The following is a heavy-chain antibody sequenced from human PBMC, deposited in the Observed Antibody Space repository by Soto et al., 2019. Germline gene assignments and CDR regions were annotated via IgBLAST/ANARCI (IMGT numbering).Heavy chain of an antibody. J-gene: IGHJ4*02. V-gene: IGHV3-23*01. D-gene: IGHD6-19*01. Sequence: PGGSLRLSCAASGFTFSSYAMSWVRQAPGKGLGWVSAISGSGVSTYYADSVKGRFTISRDNSKNTVSLEMTSLRAEDTAVYYCAKGGRQWLVTSDFNYWGQGALVTVSS. CDR1: GFTFSSYA. CDR3: AKGGRQWLVTSDFNY. CDR2: ISGSGVST.